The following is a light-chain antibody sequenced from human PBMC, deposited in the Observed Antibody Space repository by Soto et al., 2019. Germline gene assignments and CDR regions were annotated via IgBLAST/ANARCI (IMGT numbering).Light chain of an antibody. Sequence: IQLTQSPSSLSASVGDRVTITCRASQGIANYLVWYQHKPGQAPNLLIFGASTLQDGVPSRFSGSGYGTDFSLTISSLQSEDFATYYCQQLQGYPLTFGGGTKVDSK. V-gene: IGKV1-9*01. CDR1: QGIANY. J-gene: IGKJ4*01. CDR2: GAS. CDR3: QQLQGYPLT.